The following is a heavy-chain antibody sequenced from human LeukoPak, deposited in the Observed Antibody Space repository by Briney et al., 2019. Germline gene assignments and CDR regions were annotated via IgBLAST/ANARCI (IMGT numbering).Heavy chain of an antibody. Sequence: LRLSXVXSGXTXISYAMSWVRQAPGKGLEGVATIDSGGGSTHYADSVKGRFTISRDSSKNTLYLQMNSLRAEDTAVYYCARDVGPIHFDYWGQGTLVTVSS. CDR2: IDSGGGST. J-gene: IGHJ4*02. CDR3: ARDVGPIHFDY. V-gene: IGHV3-23*01. CDR1: GXTXISYA. D-gene: IGHD1-26*01.